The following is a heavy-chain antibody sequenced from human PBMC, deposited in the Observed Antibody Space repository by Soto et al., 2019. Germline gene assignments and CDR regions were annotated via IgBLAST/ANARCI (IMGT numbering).Heavy chain of an antibody. J-gene: IGHJ4*02. Sequence: GGSLRLSCAASGFTFSSYGMHWVRQAPGKGLEWVAVIWYDGSNKYYADSVKGRFTISRDNSKNTLYLQMNSLRAEDTAVYYCARGQSINYYDSSGSFDYWGQGTLVTVSS. V-gene: IGHV3-33*01. CDR2: IWYDGSNK. CDR1: GFTFSSYG. CDR3: ARGQSINYYDSSGSFDY. D-gene: IGHD3-22*01.